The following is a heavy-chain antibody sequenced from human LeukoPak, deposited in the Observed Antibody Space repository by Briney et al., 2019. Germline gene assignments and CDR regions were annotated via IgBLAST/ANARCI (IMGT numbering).Heavy chain of an antibody. D-gene: IGHD2-2*02. V-gene: IGHV1-3*01. CDR3: ARGRYCSSTSCYKPTIPRFDP. J-gene: IGHJ5*02. CDR2: INAGNGNT. Sequence: ASVKVSRKASGYTFTSYAMHWVRQAPGQRLEWMGWINAGNGNTKYSQKFQGRVTITRDTSASTAYMELSSLRSEDTAVYYCARGRYCSSTSCYKPTIPRFDPWGQGTLVTVSS. CDR1: GYTFTSYA.